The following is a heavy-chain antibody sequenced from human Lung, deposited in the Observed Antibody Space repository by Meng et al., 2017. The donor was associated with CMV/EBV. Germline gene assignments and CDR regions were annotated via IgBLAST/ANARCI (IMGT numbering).Heavy chain of an antibody. D-gene: IGHD4-17*01. CDR3: ARAGAAVTTHFDF. Sequence: QVQLVQSGAELQKPGASVKVSCKASGYTFGIFGITWVRQAPGQGLEWVGWISAENGNTNYAQKFQGRVTLTTDTSTKTAYMDLRSLRSDDSAVYYCARAGAAVTTHFDFWGRGTLVTVSS. V-gene: IGHV1-18*01. CDR1: GYTFGIFG. CDR2: ISAENGNT. J-gene: IGHJ4*02.